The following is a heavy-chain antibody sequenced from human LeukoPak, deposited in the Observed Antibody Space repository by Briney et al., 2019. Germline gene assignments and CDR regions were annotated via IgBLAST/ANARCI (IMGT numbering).Heavy chain of an antibody. Sequence: GGSLRLSCAASGFTFSSYSMNWVRQAPGKGLEWVSSTSSSSSYIYYADSVKGRFTISRDNAKNSLYLQMDALRAEDTAVYYCVRDCPKGVCYLFDYWGQGTLVTVSS. J-gene: IGHJ4*02. CDR1: GFTFSSYS. V-gene: IGHV3-21*01. CDR3: VRDCPKGVCYLFDY. CDR2: TSSSSSYI. D-gene: IGHD2-8*01.